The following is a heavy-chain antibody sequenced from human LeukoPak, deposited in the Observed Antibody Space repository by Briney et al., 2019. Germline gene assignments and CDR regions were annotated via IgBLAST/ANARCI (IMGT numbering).Heavy chain of an antibody. V-gene: IGHV4-59*08. CDR1: GGSISSYY. D-gene: IGHD3-22*01. Sequence: PSETLSLTCTVSGGSISSYYWSWIRQPPGKGLEWIGYIYYSGSTNYNPSLKSRVTISVDTSKNQFSLKLSSVTAADTAVYYCARLLYDGSGYIYGMDVWGQGTTVTVSS. CDR3: ARLLYDGSGYIYGMDV. CDR2: IYYSGST. J-gene: IGHJ6*02.